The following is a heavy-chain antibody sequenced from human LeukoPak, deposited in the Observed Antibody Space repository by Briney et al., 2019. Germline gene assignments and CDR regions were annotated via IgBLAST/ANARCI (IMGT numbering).Heavy chain of an antibody. D-gene: IGHD3-22*01. Sequence: GGSLRLSCAVSGITLSNYGMSWVRQAPGKGLESVAGISGSGGSTNYADSVKGRFTISRDNPKNTLYLQMNILRAEDTAVYFCAKRGVVIRVILVGFHKEAYYFDSWGQGALVTVSS. CDR1: GITLSNYG. CDR2: ISGSGGST. J-gene: IGHJ4*02. CDR3: AKRGVVIRVILVGFHKEAYYFDS. V-gene: IGHV3-23*01.